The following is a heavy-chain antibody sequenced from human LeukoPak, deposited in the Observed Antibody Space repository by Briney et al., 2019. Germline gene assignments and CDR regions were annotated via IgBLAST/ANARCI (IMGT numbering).Heavy chain of an antibody. Sequence: GGSLRLSCAASGFTFSSYEMNWVRQAPGKGLEWVSYISSSGSTIYYADSVKGRFTISRDNAKNSLYLQMNSLRAEDTAVSYCARDLYYGSGSYYHDYWGQGTLVTVSS. J-gene: IGHJ4*02. D-gene: IGHD3-10*01. CDR2: ISSSGSTI. CDR1: GFTFSSYE. V-gene: IGHV3-48*03. CDR3: ARDLYYGSGSYYHDY.